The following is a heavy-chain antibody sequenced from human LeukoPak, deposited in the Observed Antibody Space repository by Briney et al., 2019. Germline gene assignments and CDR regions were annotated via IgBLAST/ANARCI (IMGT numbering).Heavy chain of an antibody. J-gene: IGHJ4*02. CDR3: ARDRSVGVLPAPPFVF. V-gene: IGHV4-38-2*02. Sequence: SVTLSLTCTVSGYSISSNYYWGWIRQPPGKGLEWVGSVFHSGNTYYNPSLKSRLTISADTSKKQFSLTLNSVTAADTAVYYCARDRSVGVLPAPPFVFWGQGTLVSVSS. CDR2: VFHSGNT. D-gene: IGHD6-6*01. CDR1: GYSISSNYY.